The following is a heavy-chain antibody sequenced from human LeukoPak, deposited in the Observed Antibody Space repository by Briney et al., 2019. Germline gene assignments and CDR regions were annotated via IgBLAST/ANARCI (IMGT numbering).Heavy chain of an antibody. CDR3: ASLGTGSDFDY. CDR1: GGSFSSYY. Sequence: PSETLSLTCAVYGGSFSSYYWSWIRQPPGKGLEWIGYVYYGGSTNYNPSLKSRVTISVDTSKNQFSLKLSSVTAADTAVYYCASLGTGSDFDYWGQGTLVTVSS. J-gene: IGHJ4*02. V-gene: IGHV4-59*01. D-gene: IGHD3-16*01. CDR2: VYYGGST.